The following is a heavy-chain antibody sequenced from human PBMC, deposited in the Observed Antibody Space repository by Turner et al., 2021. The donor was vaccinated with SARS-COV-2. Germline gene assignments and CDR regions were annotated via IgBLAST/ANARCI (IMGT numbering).Heavy chain of an antibody. Sequence: QVQLVDSGGCVVQPGRSLRLSCAASGFTFSGYAMHWVRQAPGKGLEWVAVISYDGTNKFYADSVKGRFTISRDNSKNTLYLQMNSLRTEDTAVYYCATNSPTNAFDIWGQGTMVTVSS. J-gene: IGHJ3*02. D-gene: IGHD1-1*01. V-gene: IGHV3-30*03. CDR3: ATNSPTNAFDI. CDR2: ISYDGTNK. CDR1: GFTFSGYA.